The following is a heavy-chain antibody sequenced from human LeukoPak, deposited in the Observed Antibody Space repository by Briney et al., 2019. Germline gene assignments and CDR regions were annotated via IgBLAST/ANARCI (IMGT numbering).Heavy chain of an antibody. CDR2: INHSGST. Sequence: SETLSLTCAVYGGSFSGYYWSWIRQPPGKGLEWIGEINHSGSTNYNPSLKSRVTISVDTSKNQFSLKLSSVTAADTAVYYCARATYCSGDSCYSGIFDYWGQGTLVTVSS. J-gene: IGHJ4*02. D-gene: IGHD2-15*01. CDR1: GGSFSGYY. V-gene: IGHV4-34*01. CDR3: ARATYCSGDSCYSGIFDY.